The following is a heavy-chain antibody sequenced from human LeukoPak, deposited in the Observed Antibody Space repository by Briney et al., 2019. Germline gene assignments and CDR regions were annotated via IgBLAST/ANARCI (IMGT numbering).Heavy chain of an antibody. V-gene: IGHV4-61*02. CDR3: ARDIGYGDY. Sequence: SQTLSLTCSVSGGSISRGSYYWSWIRQPAGKGLEWIGRIYTSGSTNYNPSLKSRVTMSVDTSKNQFSLRLSSVTAADTAVYYCARDIGYGDYWGQGTLVTVSS. CDR1: GGSISRGSYY. CDR2: IYTSGST. D-gene: IGHD2-15*01. J-gene: IGHJ4*02.